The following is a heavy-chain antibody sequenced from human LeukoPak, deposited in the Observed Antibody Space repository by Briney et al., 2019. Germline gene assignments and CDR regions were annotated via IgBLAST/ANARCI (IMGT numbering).Heavy chain of an antibody. J-gene: IGHJ4*02. CDR2: IYHSGIT. D-gene: IGHD3-9*01. Sequence: SETLSLTCTVSGYSISSGYYWGWIRQPPGKGLEWIGSIYHSGITYYNPSLKSRVTISVDTSKNQFSLKLSSVTAADTAVYYCAREDDILTAYYFDYWGQGTLVTVSS. CDR1: GYSISSGYY. CDR3: AREDDILTAYYFDY. V-gene: IGHV4-38-2*02.